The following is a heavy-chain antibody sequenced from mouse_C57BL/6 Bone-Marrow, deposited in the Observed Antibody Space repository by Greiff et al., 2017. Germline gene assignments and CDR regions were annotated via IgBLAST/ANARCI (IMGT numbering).Heavy chain of an antibody. V-gene: IGHV14-4*01. J-gene: IGHJ1*03. Sequence: VQLQQSGAELVRPGASVKLSCTASGFTIKDDYMPWVKQRPEQGLEWIGWIDPENGETEYASKFQGKATITADTSSNTAYLQLSSLTSEDAAVYCCTPVRYWCVDVWGTGTTVTVSS. D-gene: IGHD2-14*01. CDR3: TPVRYWCVDV. CDR1: GFTIKDDY. CDR2: IDPENGET.